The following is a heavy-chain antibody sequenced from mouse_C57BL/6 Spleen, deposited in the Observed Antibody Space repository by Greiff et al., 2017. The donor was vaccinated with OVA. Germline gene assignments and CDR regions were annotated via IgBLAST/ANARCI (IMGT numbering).Heavy chain of an antibody. Sequence: VQLVESGPELVKPGASVKISCKASGYAFSSSWMNWVKQRPGKGLEWIGRIYPGDGDTNYNGKFKGKATLTADKSSSTAYMQLSSLTSEDSAVYFCAREEGDDGYSFAYWGQGTLVTVSA. CDR1: GYAFSSSW. CDR2: IYPGDGDT. D-gene: IGHD2-3*01. CDR3: AREEGDDGYSFAY. J-gene: IGHJ3*01. V-gene: IGHV1-82*01.